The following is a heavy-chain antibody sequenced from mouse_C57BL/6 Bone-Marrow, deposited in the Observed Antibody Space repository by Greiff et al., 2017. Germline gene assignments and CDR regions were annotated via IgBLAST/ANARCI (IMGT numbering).Heavy chain of an antibody. J-gene: IGHJ3*01. CDR2: INPYNGGT. CDR3: AGIYYDYAFAY. Sequence: VQLKQSGPVLVKPGASVKMSCKASGYTFTDYYMNWVKQSHGKSLEWIGVINPYNGGTSYNQKFKGKATLTVDKSSSTAYMELNSLTSEDSAVYYCAGIYYDYAFAYWGQGTLVTVSA. CDR1: GYTFTDYY. V-gene: IGHV1-19*01. D-gene: IGHD2-4*01.